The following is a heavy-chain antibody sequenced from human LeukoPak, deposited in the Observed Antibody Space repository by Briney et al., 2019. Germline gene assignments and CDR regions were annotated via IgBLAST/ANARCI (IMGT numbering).Heavy chain of an antibody. J-gene: IGHJ4*02. V-gene: IGHV3-23*01. CDR2: ISASGDGT. CDR1: GFTLSRYA. D-gene: IGHD5-12*01. CDR3: APLAATTDY. Sequence: GGFLRLSCAASGFTLSRYAMSWVRQAPGKRLEWVSSISASGDGTYYADSVKGRFTISRDTSKNTLYLQMNSLRAEDTSVYYCAPLAATTDYWGQGTLVTVSS.